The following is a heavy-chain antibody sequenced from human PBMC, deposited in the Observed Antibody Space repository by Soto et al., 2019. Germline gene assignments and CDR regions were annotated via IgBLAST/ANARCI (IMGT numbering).Heavy chain of an antibody. Sequence: AVSLILSWAASGCTFSDYYMSWIRQVPGKGLEWVSYISNGGDVIHYADSVKGRFTISRDNVDNSLYLQMNSLRVEDTAVYYCAKENWYPDLWGRGTLVTVSS. V-gene: IGHV3-11*01. CDR1: GCTFSDYY. J-gene: IGHJ2*01. CDR2: ISNGGDVI. CDR3: AKENWYPDL.